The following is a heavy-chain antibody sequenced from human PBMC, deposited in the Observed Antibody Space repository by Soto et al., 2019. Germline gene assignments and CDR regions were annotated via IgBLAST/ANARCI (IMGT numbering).Heavy chain of an antibody. D-gene: IGHD1-26*01. CDR3: ARAGGEWELPG. CDR2: IWYDGSNK. CDR1: GFTFSSYG. Sequence: QVQLVESGGGVVQPGRSLRLSCAASGFTFSSYGMHWVRQAPGKGLEWVAVIWYDGSNKDYADSVKGRVTISRDNSKNTLYLQMNSLRAEDTAVYYCARAGGEWELPGWGQGTLVTVSS. V-gene: IGHV3-33*01. J-gene: IGHJ4*02.